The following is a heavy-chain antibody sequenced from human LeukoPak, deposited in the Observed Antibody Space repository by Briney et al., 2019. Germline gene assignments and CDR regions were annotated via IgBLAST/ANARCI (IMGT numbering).Heavy chain of an antibody. J-gene: IGHJ4*02. CDR3: ARGLYSGSYQVPPIDY. Sequence: PGGSLRLSCAASGFTFSGSAMHWVRQASGKGLEWVGRIRSKANSYATAYAASVKGRFTISRDDSKNTAYLQMNSLKTEDTAVYYCARGLYSGSYQVPPIDYWGQGTLVTVSS. D-gene: IGHD1-26*01. CDR2: IRSKANSYAT. CDR1: GFTFSGSA. V-gene: IGHV3-73*01.